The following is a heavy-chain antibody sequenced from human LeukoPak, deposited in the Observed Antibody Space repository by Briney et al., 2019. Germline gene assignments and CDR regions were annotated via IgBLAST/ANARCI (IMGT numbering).Heavy chain of an antibody. CDR1: GFIFDTHT. CDR3: VRRAAVRGMDF. V-gene: IGHV3-23*01. CDR2: ISGSGDST. J-gene: IGHJ6*02. D-gene: IGHD1-14*01. Sequence: GGSLRLSCTGSGFIFDTHTLTWVRQAPGKGLEWDASISGSGDSTNYGDSVKGRFTISRDNFKRTVHLEMSNLRADDTAMYYCVRRAAVRGMDFWGLGTTVMVSS.